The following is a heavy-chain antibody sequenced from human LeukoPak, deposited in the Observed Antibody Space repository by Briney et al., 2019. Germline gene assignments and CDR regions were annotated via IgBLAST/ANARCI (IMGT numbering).Heavy chain of an antibody. CDR2: VNTKSGNT. D-gene: IGHD2-15*01. Sequence: GASVKVSCKASGYTFTRYDINWVRQATGQGLEWLGWVNTKSGNTGSAQNFQGRVTITRDTSISTAYMELSNLRSEDTAVYYCAGVDGSPDYWGQGTLVTVSS. V-gene: IGHV1-8*03. J-gene: IGHJ4*02. CDR3: AGVDGSPDY. CDR1: GYTFTRYD.